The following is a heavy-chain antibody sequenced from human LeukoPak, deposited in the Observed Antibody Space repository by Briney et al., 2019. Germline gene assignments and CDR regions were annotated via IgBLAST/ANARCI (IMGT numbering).Heavy chain of an antibody. D-gene: IGHD2-21*01. J-gene: IGHJ4*02. CDR1: GFTFSAHW. CDR2: IKEDGSEK. V-gene: IGHV3-7*01. Sequence: GGSLRLSCAASGFTFSAHWMSWVRQAPGKGLEWVANIKEDGSEKYYVDSMKGRFTISRDIAKNSLYLQMNSLRAEDTAVYYCARDLYSQYWGQGTLVTVSS. CDR3: ARDLYSQY.